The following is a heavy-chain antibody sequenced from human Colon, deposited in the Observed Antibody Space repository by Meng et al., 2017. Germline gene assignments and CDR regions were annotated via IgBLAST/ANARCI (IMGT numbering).Heavy chain of an antibody. CDR1: GFTFSSYW. J-gene: IGHJ4*02. D-gene: IGHD5-24*01. V-gene: IGHV3-7*01. CDR2: INLDGSGV. Sequence: GESLKISFAASGFTFSSYWMYWVRQAPGKGLEWVASINLDGSGVYYVESVKGRFTIFRDNAKNSLSLQMNSLRAEDTALYYCATELRQTIRGWGYWGQGTLVTVSS. CDR3: ATELRQTIRGWGY.